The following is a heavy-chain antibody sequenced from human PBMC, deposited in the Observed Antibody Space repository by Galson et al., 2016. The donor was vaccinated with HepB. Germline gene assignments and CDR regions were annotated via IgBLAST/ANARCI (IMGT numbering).Heavy chain of an antibody. J-gene: IGHJ3*02. Sequence: SLRLSCAASGFSLGDHYMSWIRQAPGKGPEWVSYTSPSSGYTNYADAVKGRFTISRDNSANMVYLQMNSLRADDTAVYYCARDNREMATVEHAFEIWGQGTMVTVSS. CDR3: ARDNREMATVEHAFEI. CDR1: GFSLGDHY. CDR2: TSPSSGYT. D-gene: IGHD5-24*01. V-gene: IGHV3-11*06.